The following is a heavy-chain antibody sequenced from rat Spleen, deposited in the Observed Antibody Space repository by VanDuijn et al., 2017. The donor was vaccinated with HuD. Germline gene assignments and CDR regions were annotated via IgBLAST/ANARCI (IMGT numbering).Heavy chain of an antibody. CDR2: ISYDGSST. D-gene: IGHD2-7*01. V-gene: IGHV5-20*01. Sequence: EVQLVESGGGLVQPGRSMKLSCAASGFTFSNYDMAWVRQAPTKGLEWVASISYDGSSTYYRDSVKGRFTISRDNAKSTLYLQMDSLRSEDTATYYCATDDSRISRFAYWGQGTLVTVSS. CDR1: GFTFSNYD. CDR3: ATDDSRISRFAY. J-gene: IGHJ3*01.